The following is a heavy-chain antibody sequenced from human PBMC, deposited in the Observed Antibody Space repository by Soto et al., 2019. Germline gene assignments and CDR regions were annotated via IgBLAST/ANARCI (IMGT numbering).Heavy chain of an antibody. CDR2: IYYSGST. CDR3: AREGSHSATRPYIDAFDI. D-gene: IGHD1-26*01. V-gene: IGHV4-59*01. J-gene: IGHJ3*02. Sequence: SETLSLTCTVSGGSISSYYWSWIRQPPGKGLEWIGYIYYSGSTNYNPSLKSRVTISVDTSKNQFSLKLSSVTAADTAVYYCAREGSHSATRPYIDAFDIWGQGTMVTVSS. CDR1: GGSISSYY.